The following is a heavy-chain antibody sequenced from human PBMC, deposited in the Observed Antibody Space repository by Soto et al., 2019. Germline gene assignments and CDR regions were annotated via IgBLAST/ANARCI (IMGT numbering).Heavy chain of an antibody. Sequence: ASVKVSCKASGGSFSSLVISWLRQAPGQGPEWMGGINPMLGVANFAQKFQDRVTITADESTTTAYMELSNLRSDDTAVYYCARDRTSRDYGDYELAYWGQGTLVTVSS. V-gene: IGHV1-69*10. CDR1: GGSFSSLV. CDR2: INPMLGVA. D-gene: IGHD4-17*01. CDR3: ARDRTSRDYGDYELAY. J-gene: IGHJ4*02.